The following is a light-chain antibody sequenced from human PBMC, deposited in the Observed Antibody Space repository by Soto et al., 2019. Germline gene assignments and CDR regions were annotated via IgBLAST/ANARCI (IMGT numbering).Light chain of an antibody. CDR3: QSYDSCLRGWG. J-gene: IGLJ3*02. CDR1: ASNFGAGYD. Sequence: QSVLTQPPSVSGAPGQRVTISCTGSASNFGAGYDVHWYQQIPGTAPKLLIFETQSRPSGVADRFSASKSGPSASLAITGLQTEDDAPYYCQSYDSCLRGWGFGGGTKRTVL. V-gene: IGLV1-40*01. CDR2: ETQ.